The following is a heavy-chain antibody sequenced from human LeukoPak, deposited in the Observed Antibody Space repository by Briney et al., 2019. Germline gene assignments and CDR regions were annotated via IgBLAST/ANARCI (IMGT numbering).Heavy chain of an antibody. CDR2: ISSSGSTI. CDR3: ASHPNYYCSPKV. J-gene: IGHJ4*02. CDR1: GFTFSNYE. V-gene: IGHV3-48*03. Sequence: PGGSLRLSCAASGFTFSNYEMNWVRQAPGKGLEWVSHISSSGSTIYYADSVKGRFTISRDNAKNSLYLQMNSLRVEDTAVYYCASHPNYYCSPKVWGQGTLVTVSS. D-gene: IGHD3-10*01.